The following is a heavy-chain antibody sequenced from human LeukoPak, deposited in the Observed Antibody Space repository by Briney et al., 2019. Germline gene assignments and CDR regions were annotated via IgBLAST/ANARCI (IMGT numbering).Heavy chain of an antibody. CDR3: ARDNRLRFLEWLLPYYFDY. CDR1: GGSFSGYY. J-gene: IGHJ4*02. D-gene: IGHD3-3*01. V-gene: IGHV4-34*01. CDR2: INHSGST. Sequence: SETLSLTCAVYGGSFSGYYWSWIRQPPGKGLEWIGEINHSGSTNYNPSLKSRVTISVDTSKNQFSLKLSSVTAADTAVYYCARDNRLRFLEWLLPYYFDYWGQGTLVTVSS.